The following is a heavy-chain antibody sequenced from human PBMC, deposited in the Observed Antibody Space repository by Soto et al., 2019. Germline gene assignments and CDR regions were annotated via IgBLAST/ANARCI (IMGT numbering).Heavy chain of an antibody. D-gene: IGHD2-15*01. CDR1: GGSVSSGSYY. V-gene: IGHV4-61*01. Sequence: QVQLQESGPGLVKPSETLSLTCTVSGGSVSSGSYYWSWIRQPPGKGLEWIGYIYYSGSTNYNHTLKSRGTISIDTSKNQFSLKLSSVTAADTAVYYCARGPPSVGVVVEEFDYWGQGTLVTVSS. CDR3: ARGPPSVGVVVEEFDY. J-gene: IGHJ4*02. CDR2: IYYSGST.